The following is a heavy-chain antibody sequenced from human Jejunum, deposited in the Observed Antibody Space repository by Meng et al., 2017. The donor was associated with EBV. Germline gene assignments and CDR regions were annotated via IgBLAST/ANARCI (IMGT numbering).Heavy chain of an antibody. CDR3: ATGHYNWKYPDY. D-gene: IGHD1-7*01. CDR2: INPYTGGT. V-gene: IGHV1-2*06. Sequence: QVQLVQSGAEVKKPGASVKVSCKASEDTFTGYYYMHWVRQAPGQGLEWMGRINPYTGGTNYAQKFQGRVTMTRDTSNNTTYMELSSLRSEDTAVYYCATGHYNWKYPDYWDHGTLVTVSS. CDR1: EDTFTGYYY. J-gene: IGHJ4*01.